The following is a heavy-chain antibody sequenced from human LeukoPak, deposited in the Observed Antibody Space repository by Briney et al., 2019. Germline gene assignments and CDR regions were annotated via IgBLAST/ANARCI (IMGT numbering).Heavy chain of an antibody. CDR1: GYPISSGYY. J-gene: IGHJ4*02. D-gene: IGHD5-18*01. CDR3: ARIGGYSYAPVDY. CDR2: IYYSGST. V-gene: IGHV4-38-2*02. Sequence: SETLSLTCTVSGYPISSGYYWGLIRQSPGKGLEWIGYIYYSGSTNYNPSLKSRVTISVDTSKNQFSLKLSSVTAADTAVYYCARIGGYSYAPVDYWGQGTLVTVSS.